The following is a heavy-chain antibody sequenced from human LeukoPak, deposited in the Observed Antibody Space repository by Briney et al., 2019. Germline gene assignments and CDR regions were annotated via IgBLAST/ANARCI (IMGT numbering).Heavy chain of an antibody. V-gene: IGHV3-66*01. Sequence: SLIYSGGTTYYADSVKGRFTISRDNSKNTLYLQMNGLRAEDTAVYYCARDRGSSSWWIDYWGQGTLVTVSS. CDR2: IYSGGTT. CDR3: ARDRGSSSWWIDY. D-gene: IGHD6-13*01. J-gene: IGHJ4*02.